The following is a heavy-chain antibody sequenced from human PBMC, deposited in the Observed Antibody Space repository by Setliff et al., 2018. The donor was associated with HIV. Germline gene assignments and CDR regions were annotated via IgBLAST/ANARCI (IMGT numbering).Heavy chain of an antibody. D-gene: IGHD3-3*01. CDR2: IFHTGSA. Sequence: SETLSLTCTVSGASMRDYYWTWIRQSPGKGLEWIGHIFHTGSATYNPSLRSRLTMSIDTSSSQFSLRLTSVTAADAAVYYCARQVSIPGVAVTPLDYWGQGSLVTVSS. CDR1: GASMRDYY. CDR3: ARQVSIPGVAVTPLDY. V-gene: IGHV4-59*08. J-gene: IGHJ4*02.